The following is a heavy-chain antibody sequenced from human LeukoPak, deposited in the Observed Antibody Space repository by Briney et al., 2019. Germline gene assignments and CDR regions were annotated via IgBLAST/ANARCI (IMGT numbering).Heavy chain of an antibody. CDR3: ARDRDSSGWYGGRTYNFAY. Sequence: ASVKVSCKASGYTFTGYYMHWVRQAPGQGLEWMGWINPNSGGTNYAQKFQGRVTMTRDTSISTAYMELSRLRSDDTAVYYCARDRDSSGWYGGRTYNFAYWGQGTLVTVSS. CDR1: GYTFTGYY. J-gene: IGHJ4*02. CDR2: INPNSGGT. D-gene: IGHD6-19*01. V-gene: IGHV1-2*02.